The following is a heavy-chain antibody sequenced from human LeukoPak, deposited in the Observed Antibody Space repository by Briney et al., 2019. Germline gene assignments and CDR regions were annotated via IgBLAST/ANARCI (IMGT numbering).Heavy chain of an antibody. J-gene: IGHJ5*02. D-gene: IGHD6-19*01. Sequence: SVKVSCKASGGTFSSYAISWVRQAPGQGLEWMGRIIPIFGTANCAQKFQGRVTITTDESTSTAYMELSSLRSEDTAVYYCAREPSYSSGWFDPWGQEPWSPSPQ. CDR1: GGTFSSYA. CDR3: AREPSYSSGWFDP. CDR2: IIPIFGTA. V-gene: IGHV1-69*05.